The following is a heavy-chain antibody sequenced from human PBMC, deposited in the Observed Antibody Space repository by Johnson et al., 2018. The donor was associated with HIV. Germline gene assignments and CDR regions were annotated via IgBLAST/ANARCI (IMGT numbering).Heavy chain of an antibody. CDR3: ARDFGLEWELDGAFDI. CDR1: GFNFDVYA. J-gene: IGHJ3*02. V-gene: IGHV3-9*01. CDR2: ISWNSGTI. D-gene: IGHD1-26*01. Sequence: QLVESGGDLVQPGRSLKLACAASGFNFDVYAMHWVRQVLGKGLEWVSTISWNSGTIRYADSVKGRFTISRDNAKKFLYLEMNSLRAEDTALYYCARDFGLEWELDGAFDIWGQGTMVTVSS.